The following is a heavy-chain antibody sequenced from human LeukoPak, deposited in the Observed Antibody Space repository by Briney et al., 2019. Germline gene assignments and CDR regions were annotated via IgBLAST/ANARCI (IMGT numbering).Heavy chain of an antibody. CDR3: ARVGTGTTFGGYYYYYMDV. D-gene: IGHD1-1*01. CDR1: GGSFSGYY. Sequence: SETLSLTCAVYGGSFSGYYWSWIRQPPGKGLEWIGEINHSGSTNYNPSLKSRVTISVDTSKNQFSLKLSSVTAADTAVYYCARVGTGTTFGGYYYYYMDVWGKGTTVTVSS. J-gene: IGHJ6*03. CDR2: INHSGST. V-gene: IGHV4-34*01.